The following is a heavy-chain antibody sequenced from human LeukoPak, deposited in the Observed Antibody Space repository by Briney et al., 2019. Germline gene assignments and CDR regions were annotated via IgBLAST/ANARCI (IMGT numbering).Heavy chain of an antibody. CDR3: ARPPYGDYVTWFDP. CDR2: ISYDGSNK. Sequence: GGSLRLSCAASGFTFSSYAMHWVRQAPGKGLEWVAVISYDGSNKYYADSVKGRFTISRDSSKNTLYLQMNSLRAEDTAVYYCARPPYGDYVTWFDPWGQGTLVTVSS. V-gene: IGHV3-30*04. J-gene: IGHJ5*02. CDR1: GFTFSSYA. D-gene: IGHD4-17*01.